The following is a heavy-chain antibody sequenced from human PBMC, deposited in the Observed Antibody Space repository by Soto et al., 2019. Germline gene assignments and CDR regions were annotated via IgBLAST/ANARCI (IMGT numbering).Heavy chain of an antibody. J-gene: IGHJ2*01. CDR1: GGTFSSYT. D-gene: IGHD2-21*02. CDR3: AREGGGGDCYQCFDL. CDR2: IIPILGIA. V-gene: IGHV1-69*08. Sequence: QVQLVQSGAEVKKPGSSVKVSCKASGGTFSSYTISWVRQAPGQGLEWMGRIIPILGIANYAQKFQGRVPITADKATSTAYMERSSLRSEDTAVYYCAREGGGGDCYQCFDLWGRGTLVTVSS.